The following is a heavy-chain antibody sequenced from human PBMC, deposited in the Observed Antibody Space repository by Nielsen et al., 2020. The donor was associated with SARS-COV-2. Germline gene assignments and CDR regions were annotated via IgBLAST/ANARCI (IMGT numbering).Heavy chain of an antibody. CDR2: IIPFFGRP. CDR3: ARGITTDTGYFDP. V-gene: IGHV1-69*13. Sequence: SVKVSCKPSGGSFNSYPVNWVRQAPGQGLEWMGTIIPFFGRPKYAQKFRGRVTITADGSTSTAFLELSGLRSEDTALYYCARGITTDTGYFDPWGQGTLVTVSS. D-gene: IGHD1-20*01. J-gene: IGHJ5*02. CDR1: GGSFNSYP.